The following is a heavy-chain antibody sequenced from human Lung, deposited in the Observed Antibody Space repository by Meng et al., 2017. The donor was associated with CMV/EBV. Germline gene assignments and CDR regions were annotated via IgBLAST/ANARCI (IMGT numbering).Heavy chain of an antibody. CDR3: ARERLYQPLWGDGLDI. CDR2: ISSSRSYI. CDR1: GFTFSSYT. D-gene: IGHD2-2*01. J-gene: IGHJ3*02. Sequence: GGSLRLXCATSGFTFSSYTMHWVRQAPGKGLEWVSSISSSRSYINYADSVKGRFTISRDNAKTSLYLQMNRLRAGDTAVYYCARERLYQPLWGDGLDIWGLGXMVTVSS. V-gene: IGHV3-21*01.